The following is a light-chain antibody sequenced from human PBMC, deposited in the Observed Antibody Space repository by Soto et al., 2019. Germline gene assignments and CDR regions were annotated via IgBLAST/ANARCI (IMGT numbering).Light chain of an antibody. J-gene: IGLJ1*01. Sequence: QSALTQSASVSGSPGQSITISCTGTTSDVGGSDYVSWYQQHPDKAPKLIIYDVNDRPSGVSDRFSGSKSGNTASLTISGLQAEDEADYYCSSYTTSSTYVFGTGTKLTVL. CDR1: TSDVGGSDY. CDR2: DVN. V-gene: IGLV2-14*03. CDR3: SSYTTSSTYV.